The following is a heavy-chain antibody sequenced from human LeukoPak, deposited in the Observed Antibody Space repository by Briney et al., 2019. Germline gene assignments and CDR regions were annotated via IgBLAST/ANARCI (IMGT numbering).Heavy chain of an antibody. CDR3: ARLYYDSSGPTGFDY. V-gene: IGHV4-38-2*02. Sequence: SETLSLTCTVSGYSISNGYYWGWIRQPPGKGLEWVGSISHRGSTYYNPSLKSRVTISVDTSKNQFSLKLSSVTAADTAVYYCARLYYDSSGPTGFDYWGQGTLVTVSS. CDR1: GYSISNGYY. J-gene: IGHJ4*02. D-gene: IGHD3-22*01. CDR2: ISHRGST.